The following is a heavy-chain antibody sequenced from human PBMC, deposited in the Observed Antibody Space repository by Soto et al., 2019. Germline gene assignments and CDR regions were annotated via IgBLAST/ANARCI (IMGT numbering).Heavy chain of an antibody. CDR2: VSTSGAT. CDR1: DDFISSYY. Sequence: QVQLQESGPRLVKPSETLSLTCTVSDDFISSYYWNWLRPPPGKELEWKGRVSTSGATNYNRSLESRVTMSVDTSKTQFAPKRTAVTAADPSVYFCARADYEILTGSYAMDVWCQGTTVTVSS. CDR3: ARADYEILTGSYAMDV. D-gene: IGHD3-9*01. V-gene: IGHV4-4*07. J-gene: IGHJ6*02.